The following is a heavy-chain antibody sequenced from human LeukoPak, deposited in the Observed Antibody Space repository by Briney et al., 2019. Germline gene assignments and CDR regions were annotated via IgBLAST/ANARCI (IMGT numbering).Heavy chain of an antibody. D-gene: IGHD3-16*02. CDR2: INPNSGGT. V-gene: IGHV1-2*06. Sequence: ASVKVSCKASGYTFTGYYIHWVRQAPGQGLEWMGRINPNSGGTNYAQKFQGRVTMTRDTSINTAYMELSRLRSDDTAVYCCARGGAYDYVWGSYRYFDYWGQGTLVTVSS. CDR3: ARGGAYDYVWGSYRYFDY. CDR1: GYTFTGYY. J-gene: IGHJ4*02.